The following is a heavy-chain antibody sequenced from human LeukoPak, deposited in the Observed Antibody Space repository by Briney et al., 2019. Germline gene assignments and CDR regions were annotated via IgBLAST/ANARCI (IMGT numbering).Heavy chain of an antibody. CDR1: GFTFRDYA. CDR2: ISGTGSGDST. Sequence: HSGGSLRLSCVASGFTFRDYAMSWVRQAPGRGLEWVSVISGTGSGDSTYYADPVKGRFTISRDNAKNSLYLQMNSLRAEDTAVYYCARGSRDGYPSHYYYYMDVWGKGTTVTVSS. J-gene: IGHJ6*03. D-gene: IGHD5-24*01. V-gene: IGHV3-23*01. CDR3: ARGSRDGYPSHYYYYMDV.